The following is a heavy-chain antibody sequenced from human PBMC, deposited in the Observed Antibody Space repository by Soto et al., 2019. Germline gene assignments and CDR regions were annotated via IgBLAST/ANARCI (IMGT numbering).Heavy chain of an antibody. Sequence: SETLSLTCTVSGGSISSGGYYWSWIRQPPGKGLEWIGYIYYSGSTNYNPSLKSRVTISVDTSKNQFSLKLSSVTAADTAVYYCARQTYYDPPHYFDFWGQGTLVTVSS. CDR2: IYYSGST. CDR1: GGSISSGGYY. V-gene: IGHV4-61*08. CDR3: ARQTYYDPPHYFDF. J-gene: IGHJ4*02. D-gene: IGHD3-22*01.